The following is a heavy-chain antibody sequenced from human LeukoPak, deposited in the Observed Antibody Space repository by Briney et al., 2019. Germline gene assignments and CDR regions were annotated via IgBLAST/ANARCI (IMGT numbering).Heavy chain of an antibody. J-gene: IGHJ4*02. Sequence: SETLSLTCAVSGGSISSSNWWSWVRQPPGKGLEWIGEIYHSGSTNYNPSLKSRVTISVDTSKNHFSLQLNSVTPEDTAVYYCTRSPVTLAQDHFDNWGQGTLVTVST. CDR3: TRSPVTLAQDHFDN. CDR1: GGSISSSNW. CDR2: IYHSGST. V-gene: IGHV4-4*02.